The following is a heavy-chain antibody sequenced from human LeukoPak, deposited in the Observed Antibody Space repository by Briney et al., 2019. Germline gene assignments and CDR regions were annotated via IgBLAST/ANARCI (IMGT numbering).Heavy chain of an antibody. J-gene: IGHJ5*02. Sequence: GGSLRLSCAASGFTFSSYAMSWVRQAPGKGLEWVSAISGSGGSTYYADSVKGRFTISRDNSKNTLYLQMNSLRAEDTAVYYCAKDGTEFNYYGSGSRTSPNWFDPWGQGTLVTVSS. V-gene: IGHV3-23*01. D-gene: IGHD3-10*01. CDR3: AKDGTEFNYYGSGSRTSPNWFDP. CDR2: ISGSGGST. CDR1: GFTFSSYA.